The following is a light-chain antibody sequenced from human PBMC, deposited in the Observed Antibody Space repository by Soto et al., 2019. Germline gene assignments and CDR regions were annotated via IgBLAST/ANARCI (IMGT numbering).Light chain of an antibody. CDR2: LGS. Sequence: DIVMTQSPLSLPVTPGEPASISCRSSQSLLHGNGYNYLDWYLQKPGQSPQLLIYLGSNRASGVPDRFSGSGSVPGFTLKISRLEAEDVGVYYCMQTLQTPYTFGQGTKLEIK. V-gene: IGKV2-28*01. CDR3: MQTLQTPYT. CDR1: QSLLHGNGYNY. J-gene: IGKJ2*01.